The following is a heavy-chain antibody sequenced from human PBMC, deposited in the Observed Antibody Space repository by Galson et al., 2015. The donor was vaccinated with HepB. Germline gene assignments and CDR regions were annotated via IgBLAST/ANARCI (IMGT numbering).Heavy chain of an antibody. V-gene: IGHV4-34*01. CDR3: ARAPQFSARGPGYYYYYYGMDV. J-gene: IGHJ6*02. Sequence: ETLSLTCAVYGGSFSGYYWSWIRQPPGKGLEWIGEINHSGSTNYNPSLKSRVTISVDTSKNQFSLKLSSVTAADTAVYYCARAPQFSARGPGYYYYYYGMDVWAKGPRSPSP. CDR1: GGSFSGYY. D-gene: IGHD2-15*01. CDR2: INHSGST.